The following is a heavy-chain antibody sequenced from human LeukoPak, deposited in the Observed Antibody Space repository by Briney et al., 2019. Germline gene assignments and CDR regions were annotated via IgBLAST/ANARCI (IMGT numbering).Heavy chain of an antibody. Sequence: GASVKVSCKASGYTFTSYDINWVRQATGQGLEWMGWMNPNSGNTDYAQKFQERVTITRDMSTSTAYMELNSLTSEDTATYYCAADPAGFGAFDILGHGTIVTVSS. V-gene: IGHV1-8*01. CDR3: AADPAGFGAFDI. CDR1: GYTFTSYD. J-gene: IGHJ3*02. CDR2: MNPNSGNT. D-gene: IGHD3-16*01.